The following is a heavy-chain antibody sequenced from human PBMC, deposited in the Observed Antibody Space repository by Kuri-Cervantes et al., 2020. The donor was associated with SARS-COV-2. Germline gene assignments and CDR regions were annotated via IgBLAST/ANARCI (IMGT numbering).Heavy chain of an antibody. CDR3: ARGIGYCSSTSCYYFDY. J-gene: IGHJ4*02. CDR2: IYYSGST. D-gene: IGHD2-2*01. Sequence: SETLSLTCTVSGGSISSYYWSWIRQPPGKGLEWIGYIYYSGSTNYNPSLKSRVTISVDTSKNQFSLKLSSVTAADTAVYYCARGIGYCSSTSCYYFDYWGQGTLVTVSS. CDR1: GGSISSYY. V-gene: IGHV4-59*12.